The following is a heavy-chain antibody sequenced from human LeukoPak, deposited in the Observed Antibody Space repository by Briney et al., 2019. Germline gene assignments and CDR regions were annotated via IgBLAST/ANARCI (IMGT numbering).Heavy chain of an antibody. CDR3: ARDGYNWNDGFLESLDY. V-gene: IGHV3-11*01. Sequence: GGSLRLSCTASGFTFSDYYMSWIRQAPGKGLEWVSYISSSGSTIYYADSVKGRFTISRDNAKNSLYLQMNSLRAEDTAVYYCARDGYNWNDGFLESLDYWGQGTLVTVSS. J-gene: IGHJ4*02. CDR1: GFTFSDYY. D-gene: IGHD1-1*01. CDR2: ISSSGSTI.